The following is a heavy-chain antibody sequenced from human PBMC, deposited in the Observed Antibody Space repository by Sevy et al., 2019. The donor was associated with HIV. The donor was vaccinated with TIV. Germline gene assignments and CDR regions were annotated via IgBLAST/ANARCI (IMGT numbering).Heavy chain of an antibody. D-gene: IGHD3-22*01. CDR3: AREGLDSTSYHFDY. J-gene: IGHJ4*02. Sequence: ETLSLTCEASRFTFNIYSMIWVRQAPGKGLEWVSSISSSSNYIYYADSVRGRFTISRDNSKNSLYLQMNSLRAEDTAVYYCAREGLDSTSYHFDYWGQGTLVTVSS. CDR1: RFTFNIYS. V-gene: IGHV3-21*01. CDR2: ISSSSNYI.